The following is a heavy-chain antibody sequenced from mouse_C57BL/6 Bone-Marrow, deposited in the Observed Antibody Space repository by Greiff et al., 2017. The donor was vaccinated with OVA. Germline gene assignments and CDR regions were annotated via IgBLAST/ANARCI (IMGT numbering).Heavy chain of an antibody. CDR1: YFAFMASA. D-gene: IGHD3-2*02. V-gene: IGHV1-49*01. CDR3: ARGDSSGYHYAMDY. J-gene: IGHJ4*01. Sequence: LKESGAELVRPGSSVKLSCKDSYFAFMASAMHWVKQRPGHGLEWIGSFTMYSDATEYSENFKGKATLTANTSSSTAYMEVSSLTSEDSAVYYCARGDSSGYHYAMDYWGQGTSVTVSS. CDR2: FTMYSDAT.